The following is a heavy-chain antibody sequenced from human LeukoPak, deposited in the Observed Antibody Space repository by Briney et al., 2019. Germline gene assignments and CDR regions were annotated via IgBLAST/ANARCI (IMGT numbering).Heavy chain of an antibody. D-gene: IGHD3-10*01. Sequence: GGSLRLSCAASGFTFSRYNMNWVRQAPGKGLEWVSSISSSSSYIYYADSVKGRFTISRDNAKNSLYLQMNSLRAEDTAVYYCARDQGPGGSGSYYNELDAFDIWGQGTTVTVSS. CDR3: ARDQGPGGSGSYYNELDAFDI. V-gene: IGHV3-21*01. CDR1: GFTFSRYN. J-gene: IGHJ3*02. CDR2: ISSSSSYI.